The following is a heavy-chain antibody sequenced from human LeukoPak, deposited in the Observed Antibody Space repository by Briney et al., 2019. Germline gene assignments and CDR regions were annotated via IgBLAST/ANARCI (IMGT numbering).Heavy chain of an antibody. CDR2: VNPSGGNT. Sequence: ASVKVSCKASGYTLSSYYIHWVRQAPGQGLEWMGMVNPSGGNTPYAQKFQGRVTMTRNTSISTVYMELSSLRSEDTAVYYCARGKWELPVPRAFDIWGQGTMVTVSS. J-gene: IGHJ3*02. CDR3: ARGKWELPVPRAFDI. CDR1: GYTLSSYY. D-gene: IGHD1-26*01. V-gene: IGHV1-46*01.